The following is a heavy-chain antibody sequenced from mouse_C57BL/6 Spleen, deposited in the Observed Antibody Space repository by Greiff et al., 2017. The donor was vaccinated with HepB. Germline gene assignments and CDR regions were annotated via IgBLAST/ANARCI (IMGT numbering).Heavy chain of an antibody. CDR2: TSDGGSYT. J-gene: IGHJ3*01. CDR3: AREIYYGNYGFAY. Sequence: DVKLVESGGGLVKPGGSLKLSCAASGFTFSSYAMSWVRQTPEKRLEWVATTSDGGSYTYYPDNVKGRFTISRDNAKNNLYLQMSHLKSEDTAMYYCAREIYYGNYGFAYWGQGTLVTVSA. D-gene: IGHD2-1*01. CDR1: GFTFSSYA. V-gene: IGHV5-4*01.